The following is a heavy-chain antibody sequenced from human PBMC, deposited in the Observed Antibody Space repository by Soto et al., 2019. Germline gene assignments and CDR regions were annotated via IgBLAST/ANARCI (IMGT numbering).Heavy chain of an antibody. CDR3: ARGRKYSKNGVCSSYGMDA. D-gene: IGHD2-8*01. J-gene: IGHJ6*02. CDR2: ISAYNGNT. CDR1: GYTFTSYG. Sequence: QVQLVQSGAEVKKPGASVKVSCKASGYTFTSYGISWVRQAPGQGLEWMGWISAYNGNTNYAQKFQGRFTMTTDTSPRTADTELGSRRSADTAVYYCARGRKYSKNGVCSSYGMDAWGHGTTVTVSS. V-gene: IGHV1-18*01.